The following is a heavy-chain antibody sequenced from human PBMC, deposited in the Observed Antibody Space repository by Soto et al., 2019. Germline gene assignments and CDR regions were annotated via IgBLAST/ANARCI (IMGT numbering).Heavy chain of an antibody. D-gene: IGHD6-19*01. J-gene: IGHJ6*02. V-gene: IGHV3-21*01. CDR1: GFTFSSYS. CDR3: ARAFSSGWSGGMDV. Sequence: GESLKISCAASGFTFSSYSMNWVRQAPGKGLEWVSSISSSSSYIYYADSVKGRFTISRDNAKNSLYLQMNSLRAEDTAVYYCARAFSSGWSGGMDVWGQGTTVTVSS. CDR2: ISSSSSYI.